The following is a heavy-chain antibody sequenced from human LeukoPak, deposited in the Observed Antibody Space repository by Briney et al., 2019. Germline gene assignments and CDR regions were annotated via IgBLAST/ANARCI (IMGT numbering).Heavy chain of an antibody. CDR3: AREVSGDSWYNWFDP. V-gene: IGHV3-74*01. Sequence: PGGSLRLSCAASGFTFSSHWMHWVRQAPGKGLVWVSRINSDGTSTRYADSVKGRFTISRDNAKNTLYMQMNSLRAEDTAVYYCAREVSGDSWYNWFDPWGQGTLVTVSS. CDR1: GFTFSSHW. J-gene: IGHJ5*02. CDR2: INSDGTST. D-gene: IGHD4-17*01.